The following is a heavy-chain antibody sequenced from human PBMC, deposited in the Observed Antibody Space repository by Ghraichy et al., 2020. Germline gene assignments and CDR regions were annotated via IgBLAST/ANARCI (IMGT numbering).Heavy chain of an antibody. J-gene: IGHJ4*02. V-gene: IGHV4-39*07. CDR2: IYHSGST. D-gene: IGHD2-2*03. CDR1: GGSISSSSYY. Sequence: ESLNISCTVSGGSISSSSYYWGWIRQPPGKGLEWIGEIYHSGSTNYNPSLKSRVTISVDKSKNQFSLKLSSVTAADTAVYYCARGPEVGIVVVPAASPLFDYWGQGTLVTVSS. CDR3: ARGPEVGIVVVPAASPLFDY.